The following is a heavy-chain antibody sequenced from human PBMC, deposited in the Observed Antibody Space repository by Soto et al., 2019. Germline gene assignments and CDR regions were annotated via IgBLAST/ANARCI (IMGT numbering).Heavy chain of an antibody. J-gene: IGHJ6*03. CDR3: ASHQGFMITVGGDLYYMDV. CDR1: GGSISSSSYY. V-gene: IGHV4-39*01. D-gene: IGHD3-16*01. Sequence: SETLSLTCTVSGGSISSSSYYWGWIRQPPGKGLEWIGSIYYSGSTYYNPSLKSRVTIYVDTSKNQFSLKRSSVTAADTAVYYCASHQGFMITVGGDLYYMDVWGKGTTVTVSS. CDR2: IYYSGST.